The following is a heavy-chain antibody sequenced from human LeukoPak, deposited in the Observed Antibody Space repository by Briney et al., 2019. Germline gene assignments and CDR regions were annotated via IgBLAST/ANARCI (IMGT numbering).Heavy chain of an antibody. D-gene: IGHD3-16*01. CDR1: GFTFSDYD. V-gene: IGHV3-23*01. CDR3: AKALTRWAFDM. Sequence: GGSLRLSCAASGFTFSDYDMSWVRQAPGKGLEWVSSMSLSTSGKTYADSVKGRFTVSTDKAKNTLCLQMDSLRAEDTAIYYCAKALTRWAFDMWGQGTMVTVSS. CDR2: MSLSTSGK. J-gene: IGHJ3*02.